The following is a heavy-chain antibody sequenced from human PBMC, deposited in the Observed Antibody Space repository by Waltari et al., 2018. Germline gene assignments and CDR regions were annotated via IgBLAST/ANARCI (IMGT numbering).Heavy chain of an antibody. D-gene: IGHD3-10*01. V-gene: IGHV4-59*01. Sequence: QVQLQESGPGLVKPSETLSLTCTVSGGSISSYYWSWIRQPPGKGLEWIGYIYYSGSTNYNPSLKSRVTISVDTSKNQFSLKLSSVTAADTAVYYCARSYYYGSGPYNWFDPWGQGTLVTVSS. J-gene: IGHJ5*02. CDR3: ARSYYYGSGPYNWFDP. CDR2: IYYSGST. CDR1: GGSISSYY.